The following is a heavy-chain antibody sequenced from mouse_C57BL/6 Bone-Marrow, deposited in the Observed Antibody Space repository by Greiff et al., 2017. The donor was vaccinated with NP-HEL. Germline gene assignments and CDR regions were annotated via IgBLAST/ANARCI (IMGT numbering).Heavy chain of an antibody. J-gene: IGHJ2*01. V-gene: IGHV1-81*01. Sequence: VKLMESGAELARPGASVKLSCKASGYTFTSYGISWVKQRTGQGLEWIGEIYPRSGNTYYNEKFKGKATLTADKSSSTAYMELRSLTSEDSAVYFCARTPYYYGFDYWGQGTTLTVSS. CDR3: ARTPYYYGFDY. D-gene: IGHD1-1*01. CDR1: GYTFTSYG. CDR2: IYPRSGNT.